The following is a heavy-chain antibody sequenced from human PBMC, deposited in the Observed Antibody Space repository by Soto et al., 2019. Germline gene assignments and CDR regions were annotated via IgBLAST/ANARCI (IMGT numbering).Heavy chain of an antibody. CDR3: ARGHYGGHSDY. Sequence: QVQLVQSGAEVKKPGSSVKVSCKASGGTFSSYTISWVRQAPGQGLEWMGRIIPILGIANYAQKFQGRVPITADKSTSTAYMELSSLRSEDTAVYYCARGHYGGHSDYWGQGTLVTVSS. J-gene: IGHJ4*02. CDR1: GGTFSSYT. D-gene: IGHD4-17*01. V-gene: IGHV1-69*02. CDR2: IIPILGIA.